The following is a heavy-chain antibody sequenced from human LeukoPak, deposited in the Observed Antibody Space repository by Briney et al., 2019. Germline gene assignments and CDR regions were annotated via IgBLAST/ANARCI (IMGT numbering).Heavy chain of an antibody. CDR3: ARALYGANSGIDY. D-gene: IGHD4-23*01. CDR2: ISAYNGNT. V-gene: IGHV1-18*01. J-gene: IGHJ4*02. CDR1: GYTFTSYG. Sequence: ASVKVSCKASGYTFTSYGISWVRQAPGQGLEWMGWISAYNGNTNYAQKLQGRVTMTTDTSTSTAYVELRSLRSDDTAVYFCARALYGANSGIDYWGQGALVTVSS.